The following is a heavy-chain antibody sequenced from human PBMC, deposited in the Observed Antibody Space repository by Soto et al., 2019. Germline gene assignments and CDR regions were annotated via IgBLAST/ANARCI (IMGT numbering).Heavy chain of an antibody. J-gene: IGHJ5*02. D-gene: IGHD3-10*01. CDR2: MNPGSGKT. V-gene: IGHV1-8*02. Sequence: QVQLVQSGAEVKEPGAAVRVSCKASGYTFINYDISWVRQATGQGLEWMGWMNPGSGKTGYANKFQGRVTMTRDAATSTAHLELSSLTSEATAVYYCAGMASFGTLHWFDPWGQGTLVTVSS. CDR1: GYTFINYD. CDR3: AGMASFGTLHWFDP.